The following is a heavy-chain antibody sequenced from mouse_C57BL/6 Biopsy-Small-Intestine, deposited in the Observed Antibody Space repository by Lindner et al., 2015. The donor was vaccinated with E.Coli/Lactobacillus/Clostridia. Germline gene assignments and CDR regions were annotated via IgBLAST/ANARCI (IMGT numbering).Heavy chain of an antibody. CDR1: GYTFTSYW. Sequence: VQLQESGPELAKPGASVKLSCKASGYTFTSYWMHWVKQRPGQGLEWIGYINPSSGYTKYNQKFKNKATLTADKSSGTAYMQLSSLTYEDSAVYYCAREITTVVAEGDYWGQGTTLTVSS. D-gene: IGHD1-1*01. CDR2: INPSSGYT. CDR3: AREITTVVAEGDY. J-gene: IGHJ2*01. V-gene: IGHV1-7*01.